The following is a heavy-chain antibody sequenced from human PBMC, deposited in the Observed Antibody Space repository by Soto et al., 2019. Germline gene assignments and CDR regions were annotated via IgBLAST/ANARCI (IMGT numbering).Heavy chain of an antibody. CDR1: GGTFSSYA. CDR3: AREVGAAYYYSGMDV. V-gene: IGHV3-30-3*01. Sequence: SCKASGGTFSSYAMHWVRQAPGKGLEWVSVISYDGGKKYYADSVKGRFTISRDSSKSTLYLQMNSLRPEDTAVYYCAREVGAAYYYSGMDVWGQGTTVTVSS. D-gene: IGHD2-15*01. CDR2: ISYDGGKK. J-gene: IGHJ6*02.